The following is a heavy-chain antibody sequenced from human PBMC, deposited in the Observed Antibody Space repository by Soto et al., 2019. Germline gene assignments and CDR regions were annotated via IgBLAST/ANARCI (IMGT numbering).Heavy chain of an antibody. CDR2: IDPSDSYT. CDR3: ARHWGGDIVATNYYYGMDV. Sequence: PGESLKISCKGSGYSFTSYWISWVRQMPGKGLEWMGRIDPSDSYTNYSPSFQGHVTISADKSISTAYLQWSSLKASDTAMYYWARHWGGDIVATNYYYGMDVWGQGTTVTVSS. D-gene: IGHD5-12*01. CDR1: GYSFTSYW. V-gene: IGHV5-10-1*01. J-gene: IGHJ6*02.